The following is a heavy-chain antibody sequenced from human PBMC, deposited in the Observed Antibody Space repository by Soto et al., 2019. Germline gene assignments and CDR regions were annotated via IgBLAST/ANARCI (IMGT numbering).Heavy chain of an antibody. V-gene: IGHV4-34*01. CDR2: INHSGST. CDR1: GGSFSGYY. J-gene: IGHJ4*02. Sequence: SETLSLTCAVYGGSFSGYYWSWIRQPPGKGLEWIGEINHSGSTNYNQSLKSRVTISVDTSKNQFSLKLSSVTAADTAVYYCARRGDIVVVVAASYYFDYWGQGTLVTVSS. D-gene: IGHD2-15*01. CDR3: ARRGDIVVVVAASYYFDY.